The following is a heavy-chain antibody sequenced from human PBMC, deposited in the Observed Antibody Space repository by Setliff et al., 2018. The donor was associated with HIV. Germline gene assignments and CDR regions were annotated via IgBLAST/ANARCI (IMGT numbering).Heavy chain of an antibody. D-gene: IGHD3-10*01. Sequence: LSLTCTVSGDSMRNYYWSLLRQPAGKGLEWIGRIFPSGTTDYNPSLKSRVTMSIDTSKDQFSLNLKSVTAADTAAYFCARDRSNYGSGSSAYNWFDPWGQGNQVTVSS. CDR2: IFPSGTT. CDR3: ARDRSNYGSGSSAYNWFDP. V-gene: IGHV4-4*07. CDR1: GDSMRNYY. J-gene: IGHJ5*02.